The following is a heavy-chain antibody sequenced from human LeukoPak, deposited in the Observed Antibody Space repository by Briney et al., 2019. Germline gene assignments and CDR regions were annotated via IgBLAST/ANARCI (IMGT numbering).Heavy chain of an antibody. J-gene: IGHJ5*02. CDR1: GFTFSSYS. D-gene: IGHD1-26*01. CDR3: ARDLVGNLDP. CDR2: ISGSGGST. Sequence: GGSLRLSCAASGFTFSSYSMNWVRQAPGKGLEWVSAISGSGGSTYYADSVKGRFTISRDNSKNTLYLQMNSLRAEDTAVYYCARDLVGNLDPWGQGTLVTVSS. V-gene: IGHV3-23*01.